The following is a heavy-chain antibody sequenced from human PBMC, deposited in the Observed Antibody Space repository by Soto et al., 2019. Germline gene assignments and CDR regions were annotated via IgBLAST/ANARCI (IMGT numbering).Heavy chain of an antibody. CDR3: ATWVDYGDFEGFDV. D-gene: IGHD4-17*01. J-gene: IGHJ4*02. V-gene: IGHV1-2*04. Sequence: ASVKVSCKTSGYSFTDYKLHWVRQAPGQGLEWMGWVDPNGGGSNSAQKFQGSVTMTWDTSITTAYLDLTRLTTNDTATYFCATWVDYGDFEGFDVWGQGTLGTV. CDR2: VDPNGGGS. CDR1: GYSFTDYK.